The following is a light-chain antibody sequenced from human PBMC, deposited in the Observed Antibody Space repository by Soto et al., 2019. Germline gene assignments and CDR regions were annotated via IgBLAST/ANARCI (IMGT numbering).Light chain of an antibody. V-gene: IGLV2-8*01. CDR1: KSDIGVYDF. CDR3: KSYAGSNTYV. J-gene: IGLJ1*01. Sequence: QSVLTLPPSAPGSPGQSFTISCTGTKSDIGVYDFVSWYQHHPGKAPRLIIYEVVQRPSGVPDRFSGSKSGNTASLTVSGLQAADEADYFCKSYAGSNTYVFGSGTKVTVL. CDR2: EVV.